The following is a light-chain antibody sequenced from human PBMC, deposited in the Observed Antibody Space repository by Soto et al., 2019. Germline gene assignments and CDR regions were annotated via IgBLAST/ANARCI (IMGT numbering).Light chain of an antibody. Sequence: DIVMTQSPAILSVSPGERATLSCRASQSVETFLAWFQHKAGHAPRLLIFGASTRAAGVPARFSGGGSWTEFTLNIDSLRSEDFGVYFCLQYHAWPPGTFGGGTKVEIK. J-gene: IGKJ4*01. CDR1: QSVETF. CDR2: GAS. CDR3: LQYHAWPPGT. V-gene: IGKV3-15*01.